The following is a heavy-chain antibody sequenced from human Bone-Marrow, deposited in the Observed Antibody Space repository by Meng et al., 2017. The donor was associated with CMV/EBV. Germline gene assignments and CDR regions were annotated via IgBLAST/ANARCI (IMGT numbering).Heavy chain of an antibody. Sequence: SLKISCAASGFTFDDYAMYWVRQAPGKGLEWVSGISWKSGSIGYADSVKGRFTISRDNAKNSLYLHMNSLRPEDTALYYCAKDMVRGVSFYYYGMDVWGQGTTVTVSS. D-gene: IGHD3-10*01. V-gene: IGHV3-9*01. CDR2: ISWKSGSI. CDR3: AKDMVRGVSFYYYGMDV. CDR1: GFTFDDYA. J-gene: IGHJ6*02.